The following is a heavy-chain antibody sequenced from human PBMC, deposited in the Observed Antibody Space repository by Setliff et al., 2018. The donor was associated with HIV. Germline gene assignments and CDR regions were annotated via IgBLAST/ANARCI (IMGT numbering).Heavy chain of an antibody. CDR3: AREDKGYYGSGLG. V-gene: IGHV1-46*01. J-gene: IGHJ4*02. D-gene: IGHD3-10*01. Sequence: ASVKVSCKASGYTFTNYYIHWVRQAPGQGLEWMGIINPSGNITNYAQKLQGRVTMTKDTSTSTVYMEVRSRRSEDTAGYYCAREDKGYYGSGLGWAQGTLVTVSS. CDR2: INPSGNIT. CDR1: GYTFTNYY.